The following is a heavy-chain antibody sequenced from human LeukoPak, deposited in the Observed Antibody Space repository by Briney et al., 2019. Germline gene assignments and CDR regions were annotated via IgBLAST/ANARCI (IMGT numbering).Heavy chain of an antibody. V-gene: IGHV3-23*01. Sequence: PGGSLRLSCAASGFTFSNDAMNWVRQAPGKGLEWVSDISGSGGSTYYADSVKGRFTISRGNSKSTLYLQMNTLRVEDTAVYYCARGVDTSSWFDYWGQGTLVTVSS. CDR3: ARGVDTSSWFDY. CDR1: GFTFSNDA. J-gene: IGHJ4*02. D-gene: IGHD6-13*01. CDR2: ISGSGGST.